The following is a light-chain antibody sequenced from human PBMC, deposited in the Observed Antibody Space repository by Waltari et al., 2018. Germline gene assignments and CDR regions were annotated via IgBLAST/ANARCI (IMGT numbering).Light chain of an antibody. CDR2: EVT. Sequence: QSALTQPASVSGSPGQSITISCTGTRSDLGAYNYASWYQHHPGTAPKLIIHEVTNRPSRVSNLFSVSKSVNTASLTLYGLQAEDEADYYCSSYTTSSTLVFGGGTKVTVL. CDR1: RSDLGAYNY. CDR3: SSYTTSSTLV. J-gene: IGLJ2*01. V-gene: IGLV2-14*01.